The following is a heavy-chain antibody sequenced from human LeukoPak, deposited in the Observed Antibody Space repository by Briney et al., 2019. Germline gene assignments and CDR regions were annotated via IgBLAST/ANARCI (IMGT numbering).Heavy chain of an antibody. CDR1: GGSISSYY. D-gene: IGHD6-13*01. Sequence: SETLSLTCTVSGGSISSYYWSWIRQPPGKGLEWIGYIYYSGSTNYNPSLKSRVTISVDTSKNQFSLKLSSVTAADTAVYYCASLRGYSSSWENMGLYYFDYWGQGTLVTVSS. CDR3: ASLRGYSSSWENMGLYYFDY. J-gene: IGHJ4*02. V-gene: IGHV4-59*08. CDR2: IYYSGST.